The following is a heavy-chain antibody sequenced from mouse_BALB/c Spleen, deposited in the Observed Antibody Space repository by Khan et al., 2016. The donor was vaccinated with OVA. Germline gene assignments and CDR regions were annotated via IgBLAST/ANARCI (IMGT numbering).Heavy chain of an antibody. CDR1: GFTFSSYA. V-gene: IGHV5-9-3*01. Sequence: EVQLVESGGGSVKPGGSLKLSCAASGFTFSSYAMSWVRQTPEKRLEWVATISSGGSYTYYPDSVKGRFTISRVNAKNTLYLQMSSLRSEDTAMYYCARVAWGYFDYWGQGTILTVSS. CDR2: ISSGGSYT. J-gene: IGHJ2*01. CDR3: ARVAWGYFDY.